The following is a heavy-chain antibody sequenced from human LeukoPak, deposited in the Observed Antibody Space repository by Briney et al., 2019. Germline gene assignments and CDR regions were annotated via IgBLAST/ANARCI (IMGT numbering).Heavy chain of an antibody. V-gene: IGHV3-74*01. CDR3: AKDLHEIAADY. CDR1: GFTFSSFW. J-gene: IGHJ4*02. CDR2: IKGDGITT. Sequence: GGSLRLSCEASGFTFSSFWMHWVRQAPGKGLVWVARIKGDGITTNYADPAKGRFTVSRDNAKDTVYLQMNSLRAEDTAVYYCAKDLHEIAADYWGQGTLVTVAS. D-gene: IGHD2-21*01.